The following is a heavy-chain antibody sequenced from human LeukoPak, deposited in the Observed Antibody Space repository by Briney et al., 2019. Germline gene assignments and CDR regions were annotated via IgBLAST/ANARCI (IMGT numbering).Heavy chain of an antibody. D-gene: IGHD6-19*01. CDR1: GFTFSSYS. CDR3: ARESGSGWYTVDY. CDR2: IYTDAST. J-gene: IGHJ4*02. V-gene: IGHV3-53*01. Sequence: PGGSLRLSCAASGFTFSSYSMNWVRQAPGKGLEWVSVIYTDASTYYADSVKGRFTVSRDNSKNTLYLQMNSLRAEDTALYYCARESGSGWYTVDYWGQGTLVTVSS.